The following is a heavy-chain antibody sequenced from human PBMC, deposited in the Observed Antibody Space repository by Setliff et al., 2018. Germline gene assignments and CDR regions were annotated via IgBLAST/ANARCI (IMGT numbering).Heavy chain of an antibody. CDR3: ARGPRDGYNSGLDY. V-gene: IGHV3-72*01. Sequence: PGGSLRLSCAASGFTFSSYWMSWVRQAPGKGLEWVGRIRDKANRYTTEYAASVKCRFTISRLDSEISMYLQMTSLETEDTAVYFCARGPRDGYNSGLDYWGQGALVTVSS. D-gene: IGHD5-12*01. J-gene: IGHJ4*02. CDR2: IRDKANRYTT. CDR1: GFTFSSYW.